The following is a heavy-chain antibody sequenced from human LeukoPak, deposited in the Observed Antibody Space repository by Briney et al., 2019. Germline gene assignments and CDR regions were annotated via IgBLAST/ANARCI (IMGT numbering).Heavy chain of an antibody. J-gene: IGHJ4*02. CDR1: GGSISSYY. CDR3: ARQLSSASCCYDY. V-gene: IGHV4-59*08. Sequence: PSETLSLTCTVSGGSISSYYWSWIRQPPGKGLEWIGYIYYSGSTNYNPSLESRVTISVDTSKNRFPLKLSSVTAADTAVYYCARQLSSASCCYDYWGQGTLVTVSS. D-gene: IGHD2-2*01. CDR2: IYYSGST.